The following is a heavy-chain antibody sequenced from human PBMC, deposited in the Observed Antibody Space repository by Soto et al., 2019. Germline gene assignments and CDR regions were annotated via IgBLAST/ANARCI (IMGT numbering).Heavy chain of an antibody. CDR1: GGSFSGYY. J-gene: IGHJ6*02. Sequence: SETLSLTCAVYGGSFSGYYWTWIRQPPGTGLEWIGEINHSGSTNYNPSLKSRVTISVDTSKNQFSLKLTSVTAADTVVYYCAASCVGCGGFNYYGMDVWGQGTTVTV. CDR2: INHSGST. D-gene: IGHD2-21*01. V-gene: IGHV4-34*01. CDR3: AASCVGCGGFNYYGMDV.